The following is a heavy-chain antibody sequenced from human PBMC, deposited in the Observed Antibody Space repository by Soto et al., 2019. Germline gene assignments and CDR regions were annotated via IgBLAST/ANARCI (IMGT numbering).Heavy chain of an antibody. Sequence: EVQLVESGGGLVQPGRSLRLSCAASGFTFDDYAMHWVRQAPGKGLEWVSGISWNSGSIGYADSVKGRFTISRDNAKNSLYLQMNSLRAEDTALYYCAKEYGPRYCSCGSCYSFDYWGQGTLVTVSS. CDR1: GFTFDDYA. V-gene: IGHV3-9*01. J-gene: IGHJ4*02. CDR3: AKEYGPRYCSCGSCYSFDY. D-gene: IGHD2-15*01. CDR2: ISWNSGSI.